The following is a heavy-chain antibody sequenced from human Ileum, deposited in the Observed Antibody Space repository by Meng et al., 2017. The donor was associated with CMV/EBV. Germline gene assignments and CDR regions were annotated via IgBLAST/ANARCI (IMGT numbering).Heavy chain of an antibody. CDR3: TRDAEGGSGWFDP. J-gene: IGHJ5*02. CDR2: INPKKGDT. V-gene: IGHV1-2*02. CDR1: DYTFTDDS. D-gene: IGHD3-16*01. Sequence: KASDYTFTDDSMHWVRQAPGQGLEWMGWINPKKGDTHYAQQFQGRVTMTRDTSTSAVYLELGSLTSDDTAIYFCTRDAEGGSGWFDPWGQGTLVTVSS.